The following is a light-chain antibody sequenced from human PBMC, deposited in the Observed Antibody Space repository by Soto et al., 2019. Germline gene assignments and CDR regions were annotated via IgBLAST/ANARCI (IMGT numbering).Light chain of an antibody. CDR1: SSNIGAGYD. CDR2: GNS. J-gene: IGLJ2*01. V-gene: IGLV1-40*01. Sequence: QYVLTQPPSVSGAPGQRVTISCTGSSSNIGAGYDVHWYQQLPGTAPKLLIYGNSNRPSWVPDRFSGSKSGTSASLAITGLQAEDDADYYCQSYDSSLSAYVVFGGGTKLTVL. CDR3: QSYDSSLSAYVV.